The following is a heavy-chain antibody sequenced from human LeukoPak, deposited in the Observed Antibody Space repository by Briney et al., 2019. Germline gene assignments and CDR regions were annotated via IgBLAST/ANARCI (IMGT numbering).Heavy chain of an antibody. Sequence: GGSLRLSWAASGLPFNSYWMSWVRQTPGKGLEWVANIKQDGSEKHFMYSVKGRFTISRDNAKNALYLQMNRLRAEDTAVYYCARDYAGGWHHFDSWGQGALVTFSS. CDR2: IKQDGSEK. J-gene: IGHJ4*02. CDR1: GLPFNSYW. V-gene: IGHV3-7*04. D-gene: IGHD6-19*01. CDR3: ARDYAGGWHHFDS.